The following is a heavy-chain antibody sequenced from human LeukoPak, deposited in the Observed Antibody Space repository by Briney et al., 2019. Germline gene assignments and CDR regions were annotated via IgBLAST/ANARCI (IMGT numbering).Heavy chain of an antibody. V-gene: IGHV3-74*01. CDR2: INSDGSST. CDR1: GFTFSSYE. CDR3: ALWFGESAGQPYYFDY. Sequence: GGSLRLSCAASGFTFSSYEMNWVRQAPGKGLEWVSRINSDGSSTSYADSVKGRFTISRDNAKNTLYLQMNSLRAEDTAVYYCALWFGESAGQPYYFDYWGQGTLVTVSS. D-gene: IGHD3-10*01. J-gene: IGHJ4*02.